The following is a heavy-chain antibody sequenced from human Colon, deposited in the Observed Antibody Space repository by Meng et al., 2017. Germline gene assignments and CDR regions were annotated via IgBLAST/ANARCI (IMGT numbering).Heavy chain of an antibody. CDR3: TKDGSGWSAY. Sequence: GESLKISCAASGFAFRSYWMGWVRQVPGKGLEWVANIKPDGGEEYYLDSMRGRFTISRDNAKNSLYLQMNSLRAEDTAVYYCTKDGSGWSAYWGQGTLVTVSS. CDR2: IKPDGGEE. CDR1: GFAFRSYW. V-gene: IGHV3-7*01. D-gene: IGHD6-19*01. J-gene: IGHJ4*02.